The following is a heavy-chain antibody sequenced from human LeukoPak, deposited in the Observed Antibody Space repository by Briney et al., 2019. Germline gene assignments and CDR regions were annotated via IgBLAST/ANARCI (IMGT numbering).Heavy chain of an antibody. D-gene: IGHD3-16*02. J-gene: IGHJ5*02. V-gene: IGHV4-34*01. Sequence: KPSETLSLTCAVYGGSFSGYYWSWIRQPPGKGLEWIGEINHSGSTNYNPSLKSRVTISVDTSKNQFSLKLSSMTAADTAVYYCARGYYDYVWGSYRRNWFDPWGQGTLVTVSS. CDR2: INHSGST. CDR3: ARGYYDYVWGSYRRNWFDP. CDR1: GGSFSGYY.